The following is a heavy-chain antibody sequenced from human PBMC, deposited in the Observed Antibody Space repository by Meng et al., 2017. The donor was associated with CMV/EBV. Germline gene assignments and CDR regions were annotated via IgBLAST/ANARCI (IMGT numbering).Heavy chain of an antibody. Sequence: ASVKVSCKASGYTFTSYYMHWVRQAPGQGLEWMGIINPSGGSTSYAQKFQGRVTMTRDTSTSTVYMELSSLRSEDTAVYYCARFPYSSPLGIYYFDYWGQGTLVTVSS. CDR2: INPSGGST. D-gene: IGHD6-13*01. CDR1: GYTFTSYY. V-gene: IGHV1-46*01. J-gene: IGHJ4*02. CDR3: ARFPYSSPLGIYYFDY.